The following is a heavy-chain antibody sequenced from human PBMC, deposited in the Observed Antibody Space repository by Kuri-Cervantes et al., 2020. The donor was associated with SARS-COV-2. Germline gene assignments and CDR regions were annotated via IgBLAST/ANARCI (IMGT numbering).Heavy chain of an antibody. CDR2: ISSSSSYI. CDR3: ARIPPGQYCSGGSCYG. D-gene: IGHD2-15*01. Sequence: GESLKISCAASGFTFSSYSMNWVRQAPGKGLEWVSSISSSSSYIYYADSVKGRFTISRDNAKNSLYPQMNSLRAEDTAVYYCARIPPGQYCSGGSCYGWGRGPV. CDR1: GFTFSSYS. J-gene: IGHJ4*02. V-gene: IGHV3-21*01.